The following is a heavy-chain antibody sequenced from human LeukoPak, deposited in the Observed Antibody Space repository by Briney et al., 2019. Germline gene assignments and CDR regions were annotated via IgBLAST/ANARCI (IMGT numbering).Heavy chain of an antibody. Sequence: SETLSLTCAVYGGSFSGYYWSWIRQPPGKGLEWIGEINHSGSTNYNPSLKSRVTISVDTSKNQFSLKLSSVTAADTAVYYCARRGLLWFGEFPGFDYWGQGTLVTVSS. J-gene: IGHJ4*02. CDR3: ARRGLLWFGEFPGFDY. D-gene: IGHD3-10*01. V-gene: IGHV4-34*01. CDR2: INHSGST. CDR1: GGSFSGYY.